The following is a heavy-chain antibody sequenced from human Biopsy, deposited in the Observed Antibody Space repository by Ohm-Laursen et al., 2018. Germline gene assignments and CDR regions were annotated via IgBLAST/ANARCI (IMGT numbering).Heavy chain of an antibody. D-gene: IGHD3-22*01. CDR2: IFNSANT. V-gene: IGHV4-31*01. CDR1: GGSISSGGSY. Sequence: TLSLTCTVSGGSISSGGSYWSWIPQRPGKGLVWIGYIFNSANTYYNPSLKNLITISGDTSKNQFSLKLNSVTAADTAVYYCARGDYFDSNGYFWFDPWGQGTLVTVSS. CDR3: ARGDYFDSNGYFWFDP. J-gene: IGHJ5*02.